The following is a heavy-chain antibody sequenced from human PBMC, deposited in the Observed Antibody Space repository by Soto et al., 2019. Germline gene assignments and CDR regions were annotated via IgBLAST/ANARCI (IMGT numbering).Heavy chain of an antibody. D-gene: IGHD3-22*01. J-gene: IGHJ4*02. CDR1: GYTFTSYG. Sequence: QVQLVQSGAEVKKPGASVKVSCKASGYTFTSYGISWVRQAPGQELEWMGWISAYNGNTNYAQKLQGRVTMTTDTSTSTAYMELRSLRSDDTAVYYCARDPYYYDSSGYQFDYWGQGTLVTVSS. CDR3: ARDPYYYDSSGYQFDY. V-gene: IGHV1-18*01. CDR2: ISAYNGNT.